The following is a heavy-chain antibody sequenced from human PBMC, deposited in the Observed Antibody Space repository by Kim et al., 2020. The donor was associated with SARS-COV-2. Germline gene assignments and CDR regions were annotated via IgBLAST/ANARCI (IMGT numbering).Heavy chain of an antibody. Sequence: SETLSLTCAVSGGSFTGYYWTWILQPPGRGLEWIGEINPSSDTYYNPSLRSRVTISPDTSKNHFSLKLTSVTAADTAVYFCARVVYDSSDYYYGDYYGMDVWGQGTTVIVSS. CDR3: ARVVYDSSDYYYGDYYGMDV. V-gene: IGHV4-34*01. J-gene: IGHJ6*02. CDR2: INPSSDT. D-gene: IGHD3-22*01. CDR1: GGSFTGYY.